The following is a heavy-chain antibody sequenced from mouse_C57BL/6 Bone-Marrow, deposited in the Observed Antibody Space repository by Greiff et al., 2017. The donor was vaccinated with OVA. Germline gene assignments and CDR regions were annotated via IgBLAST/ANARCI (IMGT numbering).Heavy chain of an antibody. J-gene: IGHJ1*03. V-gene: IGHV1-19*01. CDR3: ARRGYYGSMWYFDV. CDR2: INPYNGGT. CDR1: GYTFTDYY. D-gene: IGHD1-1*01. Sequence: EVQLQQSGPVLVKPGASVKMSCKASGYTFTDYYMNWVKQSHGKSLEWIGVINPYNGGTSYNQKFKGKATLTVDKSSSTAYMELISLTSEDSAVYYCARRGYYGSMWYFDVWGTGTTVTVSS.